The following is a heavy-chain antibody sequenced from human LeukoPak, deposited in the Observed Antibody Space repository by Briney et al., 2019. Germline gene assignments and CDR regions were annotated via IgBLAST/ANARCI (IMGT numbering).Heavy chain of an antibody. J-gene: IGHJ3*02. V-gene: IGHV1-69*06. CDR3: VITMIVVVHDAFDI. D-gene: IGHD3-22*01. Sequence: GASVKVSCKASGGTFSTYAISWVRQAPGQGLEWMGGIIPIFDTTKYAQKFQGRVTIIADKSTSTAYMELSSLRSEDTAVYYCVITMIVVVHDAFDIWGQGTMVTVSS. CDR2: IIPIFDTT. CDR1: GGTFSTYA.